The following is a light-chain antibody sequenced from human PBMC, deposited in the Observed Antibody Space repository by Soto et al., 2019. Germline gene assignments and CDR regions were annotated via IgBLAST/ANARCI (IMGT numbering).Light chain of an antibody. CDR2: EVS. CDR3: SSYTVFNTLV. V-gene: IGLV2-14*01. CDR1: SSDVGGYKY. J-gene: IGLJ3*02. Sequence: QSALTQPASVSESPGQSITISCTGTSSDVGGYKYVSWYQQHPGKAPKLMIYEVSNRPSGVSNRFSGSKSGSTAILTISGLQAEDEADYHCSSYTVFNTLVFGGGTKLTVL.